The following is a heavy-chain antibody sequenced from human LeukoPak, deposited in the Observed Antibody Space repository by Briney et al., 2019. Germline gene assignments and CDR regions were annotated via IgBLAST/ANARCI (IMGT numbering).Heavy chain of an antibody. CDR3: ARAKPKNMVRGLIMRRESRYYFDY. CDR2: IYSGGST. J-gene: IGHJ4*02. CDR1: GFTVSSNY. Sequence: PGGSLRLSCAASGFTVSSNYMSWVRQAPGKGLEWVSVIYSGGSTYYADSVTGRFTISRDNSKSTLYIQMNSLRAEDTAVYYCARAKPKNMVRGLIMRRESRYYFDYWGQGTLVTVSS. V-gene: IGHV3-53*01. D-gene: IGHD3-10*01.